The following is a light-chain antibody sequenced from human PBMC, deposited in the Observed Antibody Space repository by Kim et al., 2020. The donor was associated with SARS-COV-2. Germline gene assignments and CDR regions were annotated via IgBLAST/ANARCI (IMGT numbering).Light chain of an antibody. V-gene: IGLV1-44*01. J-gene: IGLJ3*02. CDR1: SSNIGRNT. CDR2: TDD. Sequence: ELTQPPSASGTPGQRVTISCSGSSSNIGRNTVNWYQQFPGTAPQLLIDTDDRRPSGVSDRVSCSKSGTSASLAISALRSEDEADYYCATWDDSLDVWMFGGGTQLTVL. CDR3: ATWDDSLDVWM.